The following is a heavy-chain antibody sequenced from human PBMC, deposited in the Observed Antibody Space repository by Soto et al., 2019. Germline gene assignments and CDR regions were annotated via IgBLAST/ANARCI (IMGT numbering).Heavy chain of an antibody. D-gene: IGHD6-19*01. CDR1: GFTVSSNY. CDR3: ARDNRESYIAVAGLSDNWYFDL. V-gene: IGHV3-53*04. Sequence: GGSLRLSCAASGFTVSSNYMSWVRQAPGKGLEWVSVIYSGGSTYYADSVKGRFTISRHNSKNTLYLQMNSLRAEDTAVYYCARDNRESYIAVAGLSDNWYFDLWGRGTLVTVSS. J-gene: IGHJ2*01. CDR2: IYSGGST.